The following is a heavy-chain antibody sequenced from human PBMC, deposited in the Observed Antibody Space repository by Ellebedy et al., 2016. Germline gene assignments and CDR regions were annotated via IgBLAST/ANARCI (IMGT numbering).Heavy chain of an antibody. CDR3: ARAGYSYGTDSYYYGMDV. D-gene: IGHD5-18*01. J-gene: IGHJ6*02. CDR2: IIPIFGTA. V-gene: IGHV1-69*13. CDR1: GGTFSSYA. Sequence: SVKVSCXASGGTFSSYAISWVRQAPGQGLEWMGGIIPIFGTANYAQKFQGRVTITADESTSTAYMELSSLRSEDTAVYYCARAGYSYGTDSYYYGMDVWGQGTTVTVSS.